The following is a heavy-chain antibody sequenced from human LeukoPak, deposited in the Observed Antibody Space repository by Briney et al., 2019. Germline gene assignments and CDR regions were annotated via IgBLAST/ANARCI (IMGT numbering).Heavy chain of an antibody. V-gene: IGHV3-23*01. CDR3: ATYRQVLLPFES. CDR1: GFTFSSYW. CDR2: IFPSGGEI. Sequence: GGSLRLSCAASGFTFSSYWMHWVRQAPGKGLEWVSSIFPSGGEIHYADSVRGRFTISRDNSKSTLSLQMNSLRAEDTAIYYCATYRQVLLPFESWGQGTLVTVSS. D-gene: IGHD2/OR15-2a*01. J-gene: IGHJ4*02.